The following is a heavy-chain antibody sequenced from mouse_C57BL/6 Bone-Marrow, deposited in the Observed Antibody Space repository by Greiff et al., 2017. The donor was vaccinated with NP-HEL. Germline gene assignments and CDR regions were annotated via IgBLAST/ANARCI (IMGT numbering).Heavy chain of an antibody. V-gene: IGHV5-4*01. CDR3: ARGYDYDGHYYAMDY. CDR1: GFTFSSYA. CDR2: ISDGGSYT. J-gene: IGHJ4*01. Sequence: EVQRVESGGGLVKPGGSLKLSCAASGFTFSSYAMSWVRQTPEKRLEWVATISDGGSYTYYPDNVKGRFTISRDNAKNNLYLQMSHLKSEDTAMYYCARGYDYDGHYYAMDYWGQGTSVTVSS. D-gene: IGHD2-4*01.